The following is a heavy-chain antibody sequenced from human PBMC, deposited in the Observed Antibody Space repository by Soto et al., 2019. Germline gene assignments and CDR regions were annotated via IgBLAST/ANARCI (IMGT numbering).Heavy chain of an antibody. Sequence: GGSLSLSCAASGFTFRSYSMNWVRQAPGKGLEWVSYISSSSTIYYADSVKGRFTISRDNAKNSLYLQMNSLRAEDTAVYYCAREADILNWFDPWGQGTLVTVSS. CDR2: ISSSSTI. D-gene: IGHD3-9*01. CDR1: GFTFRSYS. V-gene: IGHV3-48*01. CDR3: AREADILNWFDP. J-gene: IGHJ5*02.